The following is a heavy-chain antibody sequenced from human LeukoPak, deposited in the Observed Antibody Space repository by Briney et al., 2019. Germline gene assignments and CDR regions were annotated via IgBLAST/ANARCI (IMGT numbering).Heavy chain of an antibody. J-gene: IGHJ6*02. CDR3: VKSGHYYGSGSYYNTDYYYGMDV. Sequence: PGGSLRLSCSASGFTFSSYAMHWVRQAPGKGLEYVSAISSNGGSAYYADSVKGRFTISRDNSKNTLYLQMSSLRAEDTAVYYCVKSGHYYGSGSYYNTDYYYGMDVWGQGTTVTVSS. V-gene: IGHV3-64D*06. CDR1: GFTFSSYA. D-gene: IGHD3-10*01. CDR2: ISSNGGSA.